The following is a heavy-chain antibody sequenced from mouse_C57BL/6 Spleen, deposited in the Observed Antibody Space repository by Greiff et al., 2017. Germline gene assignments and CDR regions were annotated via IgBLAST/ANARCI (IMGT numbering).Heavy chain of an antibody. CDR2: ISSGGSYT. J-gene: IGHJ2*01. CDR3: ARRGGDYDGLDY. CDR1: GFTFSSYG. Sequence: EVKLVESGGDLVKPGGSLKLSCAASGFTFSSYGMSWVRQTPDKRLEWVATISSGGSYTYYPDSVKGRFTLSRENAKKTRYLQMSSLKSEETAMNYCARRGGDYDGLDYWGQGTTLTVSS. D-gene: IGHD2-4*01. V-gene: IGHV5-6*02.